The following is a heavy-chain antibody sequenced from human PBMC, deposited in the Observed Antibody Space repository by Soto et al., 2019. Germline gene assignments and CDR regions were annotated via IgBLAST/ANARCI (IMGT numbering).Heavy chain of an antibody. V-gene: IGHV4-61*01. CDR1: GGSVSSGSYY. CDR2: IYYSGST. CDR3: ARGGDYDFWSGYPHFDY. D-gene: IGHD3-3*01. J-gene: IGHJ4*02. Sequence: QVQLQESGPGLVKPSETLSLTCTVSGGSVSSGSYYWSWIRQPPGKGLEWIGYIYYSGSTNYNPSLKSRVTISVDTSKNQFSLKLSSVTAADTAVYYCARGGDYDFWSGYPHFDYWGQGTLVTVSS.